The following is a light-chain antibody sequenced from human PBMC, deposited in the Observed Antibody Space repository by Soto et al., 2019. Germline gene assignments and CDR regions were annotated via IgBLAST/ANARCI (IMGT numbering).Light chain of an antibody. V-gene: IGKV3-11*01. J-gene: IGKJ5*01. CDR1: QSVSSY. CDR3: QQRSNWPPTIT. CDR2: DAS. Sequence: EIVLTQSPATLSLSPGERATLSCRASQSVSSYLAWYQQKPGQAPRLLIYDASNRATGIPARFSGSGSATVFTLSISSLEPEDFAVYYCQQRSNWPPTITFGQGTRLEIK.